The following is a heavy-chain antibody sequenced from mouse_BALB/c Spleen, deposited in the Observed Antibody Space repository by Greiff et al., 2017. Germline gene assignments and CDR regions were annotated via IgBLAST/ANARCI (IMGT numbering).Heavy chain of an antibody. J-gene: IGHJ2*01. Sequence: QVQLKESGPGLVAPSQSLSITCTVSGFSLTSYGVHWVRQPPGKGLEWLGVIWAGGSTNYNSALMSRLSISKDNSKSQVFLKMNSLQTDDTAMYYCARERTLGPVYFDYWGQGTTLTVSS. CDR1: GFSLTSYG. CDR2: IWAGGST. CDR3: ARERTLGPVYFDY. D-gene: IGHD4-1*01. V-gene: IGHV2-9*02.